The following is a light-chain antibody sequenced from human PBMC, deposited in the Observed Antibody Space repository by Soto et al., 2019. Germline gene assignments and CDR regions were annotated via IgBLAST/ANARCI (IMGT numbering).Light chain of an antibody. Sequence: DVVVTQSPLSLPVTLGRPASISCRSSQSLVYSDGNTYLSWYQLRPGQSPRRLIYMVAHRDSGVPDRFSGSGSGVDFTLKISRVEAEDGGTYYVLQCTNWPRAFGQGTRLEIK. CDR3: LQCTNWPRA. J-gene: IGKJ5*01. V-gene: IGKV2-30*01. CDR1: QSLVYSDGNTY. CDR2: MVA.